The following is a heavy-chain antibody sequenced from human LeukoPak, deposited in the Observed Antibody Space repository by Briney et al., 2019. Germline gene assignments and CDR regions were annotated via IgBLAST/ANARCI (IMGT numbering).Heavy chain of an antibody. Sequence: GGSLRLSCAASGFTFSSYAMSWVRQAPGKGLGWVSAISGSGGSTYYADSVKGRFTTSRDNSKNTLYLQMNSLRAEDTAVYYCAKSWYYDSSGYAGYFQHWGQAPWSPSPQ. V-gene: IGHV3-23*01. CDR1: GFTFSSYA. CDR3: AKSWYYDSSGYAGYFQH. J-gene: IGHJ1*01. CDR2: ISGSGGST. D-gene: IGHD3-22*01.